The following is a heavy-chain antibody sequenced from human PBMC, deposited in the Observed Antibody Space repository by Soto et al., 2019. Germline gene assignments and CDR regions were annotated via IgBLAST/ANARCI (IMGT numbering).Heavy chain of an antibody. J-gene: IGHJ4*02. CDR3: MSGHFDY. CDR1: GFTLSSSW. CDR2: INNDGTST. Sequence: EVQVVESGGGLVQPGGSLRLSCAASGFTLSSSWMHWVRQTPGKGLVWVSCINNDGTSTSYADSVKGRFTISSDNAKNTLYLHMTSLRAEASAVYYCMSGHFDYWGQGTMVAVSS. V-gene: IGHV3-74*01. D-gene: IGHD3-10*01.